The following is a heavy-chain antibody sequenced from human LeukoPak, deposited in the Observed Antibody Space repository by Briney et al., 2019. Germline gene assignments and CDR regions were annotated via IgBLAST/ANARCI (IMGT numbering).Heavy chain of an antibody. CDR3: ARAPGYSSSWLFDY. CDR2: IYYSGST. D-gene: IGHD6-13*01. J-gene: IGHJ4*02. Sequence: SETLSLTCTVSGGSISSGGYYWSWIRQHPGKGLEWIGYIYYSGSTYYNPSLKSRVTISVDTSKNQISLKLSSVAAADTAVYYCARAPGYSSSWLFDYWDQGTLVTVSS. V-gene: IGHV4-31*03. CDR1: GGSISSGGYY.